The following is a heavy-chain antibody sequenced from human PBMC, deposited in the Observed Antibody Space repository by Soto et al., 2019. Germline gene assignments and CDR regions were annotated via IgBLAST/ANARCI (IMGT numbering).Heavy chain of an antibody. J-gene: IGHJ4*02. CDR2: ISGSGGRT. Sequence: GGSLRLSCAASGFTFSSYAMSWVRQAPGKGLEWVSAISGSGGRTNYEDSVKGRFTISRDNSKNTLYLQMNSLRAEDTAVYYCAKDAGLSNYDYFDYWGQGTLVTVSS. CDR3: AKDAGLSNYDYFDY. D-gene: IGHD4-4*01. V-gene: IGHV3-23*01. CDR1: GFTFSSYA.